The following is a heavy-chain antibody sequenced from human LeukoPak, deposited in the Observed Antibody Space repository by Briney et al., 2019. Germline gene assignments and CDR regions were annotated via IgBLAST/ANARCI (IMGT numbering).Heavy chain of an antibody. V-gene: IGHV3-48*04. Sequence: PGGSLRLSCAASGFTFSSYWMSWVRQAPGKGLEWVSYISSSGSTIYYADSVKGRFTISRDNAKNSLYLQMNSLRAEDTAVYYCARDPLRVSVVTASEYFQHWGQGTLVTVSS. CDR2: ISSSGSTI. D-gene: IGHD2-21*02. J-gene: IGHJ1*01. CDR3: ARDPLRVSVVTASEYFQH. CDR1: GFTFSSYW.